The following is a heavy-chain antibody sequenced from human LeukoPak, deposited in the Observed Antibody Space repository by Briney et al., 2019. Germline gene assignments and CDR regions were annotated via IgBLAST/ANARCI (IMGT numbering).Heavy chain of an antibody. Sequence: GGSLRLSCAASGFTFSSYAMHWVRQAPGKGLEYVSAISSNGGSTYYANSVKGRFTISRDNSKNTLYLQMGSLRAEDMAVYYCASSDYYDSSGNEGDYWGQGTLVTVSS. CDR2: ISSNGGST. D-gene: IGHD3-22*01. CDR1: GFTFSSYA. CDR3: ASSDYYDSSGNEGDY. J-gene: IGHJ4*02. V-gene: IGHV3-64*01.